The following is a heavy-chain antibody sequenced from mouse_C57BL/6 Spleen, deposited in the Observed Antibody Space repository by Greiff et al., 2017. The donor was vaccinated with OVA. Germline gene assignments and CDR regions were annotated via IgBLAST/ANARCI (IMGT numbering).Heavy chain of an antibody. J-gene: IGHJ4*01. CDR2: IYPGDGDT. Sequence: QVQLQQSGPELVKPGASVKISCKASGYAFSSSWMNWVKQRPGKGLEWIGRIYPGDGDTNYNGKFKGKATLTADKSSSTAYMQLSSLTSEDSAVYFCAKGIYYDYPYYYAMDYWGQGTSVTVSS. CDR3: AKGIYYDYPYYYAMDY. D-gene: IGHD2-4*01. CDR1: GYAFSSSW. V-gene: IGHV1-82*01.